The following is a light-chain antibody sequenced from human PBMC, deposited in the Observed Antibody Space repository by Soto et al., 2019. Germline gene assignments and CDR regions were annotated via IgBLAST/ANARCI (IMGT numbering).Light chain of an antibody. CDR1: QSVSSN. V-gene: IGKV3-20*01. J-gene: IGKJ4*01. CDR2: GAS. Sequence: QSPGALSFCPGYRATPYSGASQSVSSNLAWYQQKPGQAPRLLIYGASSRAAGIPDRFSGSGSGTDFTLTISRLEPEDFAVYYCQQHCSSPLTSGGGIKV. CDR3: QQHCSSPLT.